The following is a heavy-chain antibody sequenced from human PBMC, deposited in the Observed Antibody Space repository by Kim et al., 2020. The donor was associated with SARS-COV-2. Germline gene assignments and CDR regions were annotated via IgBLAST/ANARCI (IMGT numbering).Heavy chain of an antibody. D-gene: IGHD3-10*01. CDR2: SIYI. J-gene: IGHJ5*02. V-gene: IGHV3-21*01. CDR3: ARDRGQSP. Sequence: SIYIYYADSVKGRFTISRDNAKNSLYLQMNSLRAADTAVYYCARDRGQSPWGQGTLVTVSS.